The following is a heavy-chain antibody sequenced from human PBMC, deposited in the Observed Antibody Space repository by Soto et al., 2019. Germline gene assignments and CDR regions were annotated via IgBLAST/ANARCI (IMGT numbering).Heavy chain of an antibody. Sequence: GSLRLSCTASGFTFNKYAMSWVRQAPGKGLEWVSAITDSGAASHYADSVKGRFTVSRDNSKNTLYLQMNSLRADDTAVYYCAGDLSVVFDYWGQGTLVTVSS. V-gene: IGHV3-23*01. CDR2: ITDSGAAS. CDR3: AGDLSVVFDY. D-gene: IGHD2-15*01. J-gene: IGHJ4*02. CDR1: GFTFNKYA.